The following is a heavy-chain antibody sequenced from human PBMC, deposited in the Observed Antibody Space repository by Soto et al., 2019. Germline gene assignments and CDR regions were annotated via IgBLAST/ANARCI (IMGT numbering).Heavy chain of an antibody. CDR3: AGPGYSSQDY. Sequence: GGYLRLSCAASRFTFSSFALSCVRQAPGKGLEWVSAISGSGDGTDYADSVKGRFTISRDNSKNTLYLQMNSLRAEDTAVYYWAGPGYSSQDYWGQGVLVTVSS. CDR2: ISGSGDGT. J-gene: IGHJ4*02. D-gene: IGHD5-18*01. CDR1: RFTFSSFA. V-gene: IGHV3-23*01.